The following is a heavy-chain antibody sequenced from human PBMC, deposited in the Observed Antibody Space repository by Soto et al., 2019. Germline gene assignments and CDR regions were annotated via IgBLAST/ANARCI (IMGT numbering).Heavy chain of an antibody. CDR1: GGSISSSSYY. Sequence: SETLSLTCTVSGGSISSSSYYWGWIRQPPGKGLEWIGSIYYSGSTYYNPSLKSRVTISVDTSKNQFSLKLSSVTAADTAVYYCARARLSRSWWFDPWGQGTLVTVSS. CDR3: ARARLSRSWWFDP. D-gene: IGHD3-10*01. J-gene: IGHJ5*02. V-gene: IGHV4-39*07. CDR2: IYYSGST.